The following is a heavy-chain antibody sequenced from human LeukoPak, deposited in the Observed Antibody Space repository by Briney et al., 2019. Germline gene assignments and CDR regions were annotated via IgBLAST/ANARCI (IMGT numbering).Heavy chain of an antibody. CDR3: ARKWRDDRAAFDI. CDR1: GYSISSGYY. D-gene: IGHD3-22*01. CDR2: IYYSGST. Sequence: SETLSLTCTVSGYSISSGYYWGWIRQPPGKGLEWIGSIYYSGSTYYNPSLKSRVTISVDTSKNQFSLKLSSVTAADTAVYYCARKWRDDRAAFDIWGQGTMVTVSS. J-gene: IGHJ3*02. V-gene: IGHV4-38-2*02.